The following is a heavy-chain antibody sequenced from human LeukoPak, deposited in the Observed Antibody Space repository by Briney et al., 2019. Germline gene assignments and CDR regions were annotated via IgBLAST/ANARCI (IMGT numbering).Heavy chain of an antibody. V-gene: IGHV1-3*04. Sequence: ASVKVSCKTSGYTFANYGMHWVRQAPRQSLEWMGWINTGNGNTKSSQKFQDRVALARDTSASTAYMELNSLSSEDTAVYYCARVPLSDSSGHYYPHWGQGTLVTVSS. J-gene: IGHJ1*01. CDR1: GYTFANYG. CDR3: ARVPLSDSSGHYYPH. D-gene: IGHD3-22*01. CDR2: INTGNGNT.